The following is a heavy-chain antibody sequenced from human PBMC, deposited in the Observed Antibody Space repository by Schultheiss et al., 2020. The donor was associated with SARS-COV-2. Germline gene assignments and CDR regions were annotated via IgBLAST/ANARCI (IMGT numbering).Heavy chain of an antibody. CDR1: GYTFTGYY. CDR3: ARARNDYVWGRGFDP. V-gene: IGHV1-2*02. Sequence: ASVKVSCKASGYTFTGYYMHWVRQAPGQGLEWMGWINPNSGGTNYAQKFQGRVTMTRDTSISTAYMELSRLRSDDTAVYYCARARNDYVWGRGFDPWGQGTLVTVSS. CDR2: INPNSGGT. D-gene: IGHD3-16*01. J-gene: IGHJ5*02.